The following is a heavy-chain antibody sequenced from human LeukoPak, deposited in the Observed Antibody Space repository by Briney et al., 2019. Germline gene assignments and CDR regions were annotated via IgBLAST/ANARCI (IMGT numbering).Heavy chain of an antibody. Sequence: SETLSLTCTVSGGSISSSSYYWGWIRQLPGKGLEWIGSIYYSGSTYYNPSLKSRVTISVDTSKNQFSLKLSSVTAADTAVYYCARHPLYGSGSYYLSTFDYWGQGTLVTVSS. CDR1: GGSISSSSYY. J-gene: IGHJ4*02. V-gene: IGHV4-39*01. CDR2: IYYSGST. CDR3: ARHPLYGSGSYYLSTFDY. D-gene: IGHD3-10*01.